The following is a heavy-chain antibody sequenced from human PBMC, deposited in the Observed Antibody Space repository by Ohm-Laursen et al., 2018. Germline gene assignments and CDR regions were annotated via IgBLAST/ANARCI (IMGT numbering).Heavy chain of an antibody. CDR3: ARDRKRYFDWLSDY. D-gene: IGHD3-9*01. Sequence: ASVKVSCKTSGYTFTDYYMHWVRQAPGQGLEWMGWINPNSGGTNSAQKFQGRVTMTRDTSISTAYMELSRLRSDDTAVYYCARDRKRYFDWLSDYWGQGTLVTVSS. CDR2: INPNSGGT. CDR1: GYTFTDYY. J-gene: IGHJ4*02. V-gene: IGHV1-2*02.